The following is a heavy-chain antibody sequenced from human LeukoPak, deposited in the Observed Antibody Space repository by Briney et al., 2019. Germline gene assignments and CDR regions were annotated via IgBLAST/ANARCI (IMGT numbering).Heavy chain of an antibody. V-gene: IGHV3-21*01. Sequence: GGSLRLSCAASGFTFNAYIMNWVRQAPGKAPEWVSSISASSTYIYYADSVKGRFTISRDNAGNPLYLQMNSLRVDDTATYFCARDPGYGDSHDAFEIWGRGTMVTVSS. CDR3: ARDPGYGDSHDAFEI. CDR2: ISASSTYI. D-gene: IGHD4-17*01. CDR1: GFTFNAYI. J-gene: IGHJ3*02.